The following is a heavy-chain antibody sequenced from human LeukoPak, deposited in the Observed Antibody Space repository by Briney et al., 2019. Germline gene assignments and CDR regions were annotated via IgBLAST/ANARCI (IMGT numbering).Heavy chain of an antibody. CDR2: ITGSGGDT. J-gene: IGHJ4*02. V-gene: IGHV3-23*01. CDR3: AKGSRDSRPYYFDF. Sequence: GSLRLSRAASGFTFNNYAMSWVRQAPGKVLEWVSAITGSGGDTYHADSVKGRFTISRDNSENTLYLQMNSLRAEDTAVYYCAKGSRDSRPYYFDFWGQGTLVTVSS. CDR1: GFTFNNYA. D-gene: IGHD3-3*01.